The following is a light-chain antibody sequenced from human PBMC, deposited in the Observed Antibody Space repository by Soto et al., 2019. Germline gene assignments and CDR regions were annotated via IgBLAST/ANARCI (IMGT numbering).Light chain of an antibody. CDR1: SSDIGGYNY. Sequence: QSALTQPASVSGSPGQSITISCTGTSSDIGGYNYVSWYQHHPGKAPKLIIYRVTNRPSGVSNRFSGSKSGNTASLSVSGLQAEDEADYYCSSYTRTTTFVVFGGGTKLTVL. J-gene: IGLJ3*02. V-gene: IGLV2-14*01. CDR3: SSYTRTTTFVV. CDR2: RVT.